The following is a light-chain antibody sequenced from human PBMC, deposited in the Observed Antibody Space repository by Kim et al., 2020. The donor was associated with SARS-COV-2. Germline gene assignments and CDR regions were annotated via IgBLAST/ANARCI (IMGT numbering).Light chain of an antibody. J-gene: IGKJ2*01. V-gene: IGKV3-20*01. CDR2: SAS. CDR3: QQYGSSPPQYI. CDR1: QSVSSSY. Sequence: EIVLTQSPGTLSLSPGERGTLSCTASQSVSSSYLAWYQQKPCQAPRLLIYSASSRATGIPDRFSGSGSGTDFTLTISRLEPEDFAVYFCQQYGSSPPQYIFGQGTKLEI.